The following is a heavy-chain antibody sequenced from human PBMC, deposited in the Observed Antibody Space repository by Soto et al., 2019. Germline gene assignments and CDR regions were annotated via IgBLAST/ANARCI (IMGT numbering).Heavy chain of an antibody. J-gene: IGHJ4*02. CDR2: IIPIFGTA. CDR3: ARSYSGSYSRFDY. CDR1: GGTFSSYA. Sequence: GASVKVSCKASGGTFSSYAISWVRQAPGQGLEWMGGIIPIFGTANYAQKFQGRVTITADESTSTAYMELSSLRSDDTAVYYCARSYSGSYSRFDYWGQGTLVTVSS. D-gene: IGHD1-26*01. V-gene: IGHV1-69*13.